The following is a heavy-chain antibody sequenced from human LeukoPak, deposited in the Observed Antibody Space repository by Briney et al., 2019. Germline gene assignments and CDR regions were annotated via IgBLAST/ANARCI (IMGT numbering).Heavy chain of an antibody. D-gene: IGHD5-18*01. CDR1: GYTFTSYG. CDR2: ISGHNGHT. J-gene: IGHJ5*02. V-gene: IGHV1-18*01. CDR3: ARDRRYSYGGSVWFDP. Sequence: ASVKVSCKTSGYTFTSYGISWVRQAPGQGLEWTGWISGHNGHTNYAHNLQGRVTMTIDTSTSTAYMELRSLRSDDTAVYYCARDRRYSYGGSVWFDPWGQGTLVTVSS.